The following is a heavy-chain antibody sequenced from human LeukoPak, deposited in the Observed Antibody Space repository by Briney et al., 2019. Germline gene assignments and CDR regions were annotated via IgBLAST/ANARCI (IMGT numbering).Heavy chain of an antibody. Sequence: GGSLRLSCAASGFTFSSYWMHWVRQAPGKGLVWVSRINTDGSSTSYADSVKGRFTISRDNAKNTLYLQMNSLRAEDTAVYYCAKDRVPAAIRGPIHDYWGQGTLVTVSS. CDR3: AKDRVPAAIRGPIHDY. D-gene: IGHD2-2*02. V-gene: IGHV3-74*01. CDR1: GFTFSSYW. CDR2: INTDGSST. J-gene: IGHJ4*02.